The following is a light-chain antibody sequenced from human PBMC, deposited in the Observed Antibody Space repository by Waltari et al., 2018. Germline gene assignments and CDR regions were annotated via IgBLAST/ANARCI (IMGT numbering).Light chain of an antibody. CDR2: RNT. CDR1: NSNIGSND. CDR3: VAWDDSLRAWV. V-gene: IGLV1-47*01. Sequence: QSVLIQPPSASETPGQRVTISCSGSNSNIGSNDVCWYQHLPGTAPELLIYRNTQRPSGVPDRFSGSKSDTSASLAISGLRSEDEADYYCVAWDDSLRAWVFGGGTKLTVL. J-gene: IGLJ3*02.